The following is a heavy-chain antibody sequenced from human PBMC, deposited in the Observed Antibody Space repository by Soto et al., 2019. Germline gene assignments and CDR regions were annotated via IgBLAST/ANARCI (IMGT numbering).Heavy chain of an antibody. CDR3: ARAAAFGVRGVIIIGWFDP. Sequence: GESLKISCKGSGYSFTSYWIGWVRQMPGKGLEWMGIIYPGDSDTRYSPSFQGQVTISADKSISTAYLQWSSLKASDTAMYYCARAAAFGVRGVIIIGWFDPWGQGTLVTVSS. CDR2: IYPGDSDT. CDR1: GYSFTSYW. V-gene: IGHV5-51*01. D-gene: IGHD3-10*01. J-gene: IGHJ5*02.